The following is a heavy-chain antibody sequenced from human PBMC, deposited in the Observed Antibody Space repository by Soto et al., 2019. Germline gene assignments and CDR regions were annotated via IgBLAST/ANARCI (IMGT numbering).Heavy chain of an antibody. Sequence: GVSLRLSCAASGFTFSSYSMNWVLQAPGTGLEWVSYISSSSSTIYYADSVKGLFTISRDNAKNSLYLQMNSLRDGDTAVYYCARDQDSSSWSDYYYGMDVWGQGTTVTVSS. CDR1: GFTFSSYS. D-gene: IGHD6-13*01. CDR2: ISSSSSTI. V-gene: IGHV3-48*02. CDR3: ARDQDSSSWSDYYYGMDV. J-gene: IGHJ6*02.